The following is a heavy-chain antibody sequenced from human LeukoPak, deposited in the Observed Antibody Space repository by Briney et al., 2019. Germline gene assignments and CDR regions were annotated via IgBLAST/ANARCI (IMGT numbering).Heavy chain of an antibody. D-gene: IGHD3-22*01. Sequence: PGWSLRLSCAASGFTFTSYSFNWVRQAPGKGLEWVSSINTVASYIYYADSVKGRFTISRDDADNSLYLQMNSLRAEDTAVYFCVRLRRNSDRSGFYYYYDNWGQGTLVTVSS. CDR1: GFTFTSYS. J-gene: IGHJ4*02. CDR2: INTVASYI. V-gene: IGHV3-21*01. CDR3: VRLRRNSDRSGFYYYYDN.